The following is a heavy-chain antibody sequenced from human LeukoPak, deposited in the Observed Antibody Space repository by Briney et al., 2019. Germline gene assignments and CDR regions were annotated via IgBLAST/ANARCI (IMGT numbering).Heavy chain of an antibody. Sequence: GGSLRLSRAASGFTLSSYWMHWVRQAPGKGLVWVSRINTDGGSTTYADSVKGRFTISRDNAKNTLYLQMNSLRAEDTAVYYCARASSGSDYWGQGTLVTVAS. CDR1: GFTLSSYW. J-gene: IGHJ4*02. CDR3: ARASSGSDY. CDR2: INTDGGST. V-gene: IGHV3-74*01.